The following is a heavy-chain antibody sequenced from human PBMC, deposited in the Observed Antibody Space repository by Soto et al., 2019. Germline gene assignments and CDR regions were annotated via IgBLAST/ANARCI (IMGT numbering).Heavy chain of an antibody. Sequence: GGSLGLCCAASGFTFSSYSINLVRQAPGKGLEWVSSISGSGNYTHYADFLRGRFTISRDNAKTSLYLQMNSLRAEDTAVYYCAREGINNYNEYYFDSWGQGTVVTVSS. D-gene: IGHD4-4*01. J-gene: IGHJ4*02. CDR2: ISGSGNYT. CDR3: AREGINNYNEYYFDS. CDR1: GFTFSSYS. V-gene: IGHV3-21*01.